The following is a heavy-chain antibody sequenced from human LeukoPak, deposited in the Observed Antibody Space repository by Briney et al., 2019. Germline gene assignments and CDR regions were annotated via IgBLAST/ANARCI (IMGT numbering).Heavy chain of an antibody. CDR1: GFTSDDYA. V-gene: IGHV3-43D*03. J-gene: IGHJ6*03. CDR2: ISWDGGST. D-gene: IGHD5-12*01. CDR3: AKGASMGYSGYDFLDYHYMDV. Sequence: TGGSLRLSCAASGFTSDDYAMHWVRQAPGKGLEWVSLISWDGGSTYYADSVKGRFTISRDNSKNSLYLQMNSLRGEDTALYYCAKGASMGYSGYDFLDYHYMDVWGKGTTVTVSS.